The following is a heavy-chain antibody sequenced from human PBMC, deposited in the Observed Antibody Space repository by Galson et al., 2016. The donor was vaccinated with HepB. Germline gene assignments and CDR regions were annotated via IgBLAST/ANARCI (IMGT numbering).Heavy chain of an antibody. J-gene: IGHJ2*01. Sequence: ETLSLTCTVSGVSMSSTSFYWTWIRQPAGKGLEWIGYVYFSGSTNYNPSLDSQVTISVDASKTQFSLKLTSVTAADTAVYYCARDFSPLSVGGWYLDVWGRGTLVTVSS. D-gene: IGHD3-16*01. V-gene: IGHV4-61*10. CDR1: GVSMSSTSFY. CDR2: VYFSGST. CDR3: ARDFSPLSVGGWYLDV.